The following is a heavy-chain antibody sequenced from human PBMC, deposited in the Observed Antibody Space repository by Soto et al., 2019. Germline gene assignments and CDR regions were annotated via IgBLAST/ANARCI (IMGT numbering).Heavy chain of an antibody. CDR2: DYIDSA. CDR3: AAYRRGEGGRGY. J-gene: IGHJ4*02. V-gene: IGHV4-59*08. CDR1: GASVSSHH. Sequence: QVQLQESGPGVVKPSETLSLTCTVSGASVSSHHWTWIRQPPGKGLEWIGDYIDSASYSPSLRSRVTISADTSKNQFSLNLSSVTAADTAVYYCAAYRRGEGGRGYWGQGTLVTVSS. D-gene: IGHD6-19*01.